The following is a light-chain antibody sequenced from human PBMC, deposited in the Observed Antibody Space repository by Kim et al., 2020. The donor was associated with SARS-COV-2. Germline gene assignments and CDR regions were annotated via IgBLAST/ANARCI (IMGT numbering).Light chain of an antibody. CDR2: DLY. Sequence: SGSVVDRVSIACRTMRSVSNFLNWYQVKPGKAPTRLIYDLYALQSGVPSRFSGGGSGTAFTLTINSLQPEDFGTYYCHQTYRSPHTFGQGTKLEI. CDR3: HQTYRSPHT. J-gene: IGKJ2*01. CDR1: RSVSNF. V-gene: IGKV1-39*01.